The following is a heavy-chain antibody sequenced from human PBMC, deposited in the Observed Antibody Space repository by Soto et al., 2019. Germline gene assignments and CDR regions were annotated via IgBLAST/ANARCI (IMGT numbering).Heavy chain of an antibody. J-gene: IGHJ4*01. CDR3: ARLPRDCNKTSCYYADH. D-gene: IGHD2-2*01. Sequence: GESLKISCRGSGYDFNTNWFGWVRQLPSKGLEWVGIMYPGDSDTRYNPSLQGHVTLSADVTVSTAFLQWRSLKTSDTGMYFCARLPRDCNKTSCYYADHWGHGTQVTVSS. V-gene: IGHV5-51*01. CDR2: MYPGDSDT. CDR1: GYDFNTNW.